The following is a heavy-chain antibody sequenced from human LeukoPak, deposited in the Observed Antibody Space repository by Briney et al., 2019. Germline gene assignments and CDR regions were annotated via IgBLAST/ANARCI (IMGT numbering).Heavy chain of an antibody. CDR3: ATSEKVTAIPLQLQT. D-gene: IGHD2-21*02. Sequence: PGGSLRLSCAASGFTFSSYSMNWVRQAPGKGLEWVSYISSSSSTIYYADSVKGRFTISRDNAKNSLYLQMNSLRAEDTAVYYCATSEKVTAIPLQLQTWGQGTLVTVSS. CDR2: ISSSSSTI. CDR1: GFTFSSYS. V-gene: IGHV3-48*04. J-gene: IGHJ5*02.